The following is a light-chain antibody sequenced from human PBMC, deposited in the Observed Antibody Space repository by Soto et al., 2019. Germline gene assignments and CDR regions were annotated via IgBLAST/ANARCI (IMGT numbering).Light chain of an antibody. CDR3: QQYDSFPPL. Sequence: AIRMTQSPSSFSASTGDRVTITCRASQGISSYLAWYQQKPGKAPKLLIYAASTLQSGVPSRFSGSGSGTDFTLTISCLQSEDFATYYCQQYDSFPPLFGQGTKLEIK. J-gene: IGKJ2*01. V-gene: IGKV1-8*01. CDR1: QGISSY. CDR2: AAS.